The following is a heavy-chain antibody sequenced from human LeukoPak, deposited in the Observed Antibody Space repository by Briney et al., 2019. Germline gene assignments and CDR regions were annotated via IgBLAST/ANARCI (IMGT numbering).Heavy chain of an antibody. CDR3: ARESKTEQWLVPRGYFDY. CDR2: IIPIFGTA. D-gene: IGHD6-19*01. Sequence: RASVKVSCKASGGTFSSYAISWVRQAPGRGLEWMGRIIPIFGTANYAQKFQGRVTITTAESTNTAYMELSSLRSEDTAVYYCARESKTEQWLVPRGYFDYWGQGTLVTVSS. V-gene: IGHV1-69*05. J-gene: IGHJ4*02. CDR1: GGTFSSYA.